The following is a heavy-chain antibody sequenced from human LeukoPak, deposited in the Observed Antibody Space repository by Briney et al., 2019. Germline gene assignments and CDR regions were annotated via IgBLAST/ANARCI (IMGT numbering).Heavy chain of an antibody. CDR1: GYTFTSYD. J-gene: IGHJ6*03. V-gene: IGHV1-8*01. Sequence: ASVKVSCKASGYTFTSYDINWVRQATGQGLEWMGWMNPNSGNTGYAQKFQGRVTMTRNTSISTAYMELSSLRSDDTAVYYCARESYDILTGYYPYYYYYMDVWGKGTTVTVSS. D-gene: IGHD3-9*01. CDR3: ARESYDILTGYYPYYYYYMDV. CDR2: MNPNSGNT.